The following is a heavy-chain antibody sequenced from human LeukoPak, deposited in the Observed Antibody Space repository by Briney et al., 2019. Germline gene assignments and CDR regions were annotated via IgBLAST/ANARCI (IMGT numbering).Heavy chain of an antibody. J-gene: IGHJ5*02. CDR1: GDSVSSNSVT. V-gene: IGHV6-1*01. Sequence: SQTLSLTCALSGDSVSSNSVTWNWIRQSPSRGLEWLGRTYYRSTWYNDYAVSVRGRTTVNPDTSKNQFSLHLNSVTPEDTAVYYCARRLTQYDCFDPWGQGILVTVSS. CDR2: TYYRSTWYN. D-gene: IGHD2-2*01. CDR3: ARRLTQYDCFDP.